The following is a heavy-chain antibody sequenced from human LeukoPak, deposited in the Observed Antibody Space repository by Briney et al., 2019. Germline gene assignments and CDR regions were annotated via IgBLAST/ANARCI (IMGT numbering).Heavy chain of an antibody. J-gene: IGHJ4*02. Sequence: KAGGSLRLSCAASGFTFSSYSMNWVRQAPGKGLEWVSSISSSSSYIYYADSVKGRFTISRDNAKNSLYLQMNSLRAEDTAVYYCARVGYSGYFGVNWGQGTLVTVSS. D-gene: IGHD5-12*01. CDR3: ARVGYSGYFGVN. CDR2: ISSSSSYI. CDR1: GFTFSSYS. V-gene: IGHV3-21*01.